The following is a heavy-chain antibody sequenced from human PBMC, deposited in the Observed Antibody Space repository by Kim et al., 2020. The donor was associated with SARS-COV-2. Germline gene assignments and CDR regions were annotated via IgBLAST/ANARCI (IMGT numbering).Heavy chain of an antibody. Sequence: IGYVDSVKGRFIISRDNAKNSLYLQMNSLRGEDTALYYCVRRSYPYYFDYWGQGTLVTVSS. CDR3: VRRSYPYYFDY. V-gene: IGHV3-9*01. D-gene: IGHD3-10*01. J-gene: IGHJ4*02. CDR2: I.